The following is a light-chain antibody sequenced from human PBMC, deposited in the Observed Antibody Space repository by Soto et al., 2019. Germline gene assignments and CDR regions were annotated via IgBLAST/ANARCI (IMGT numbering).Light chain of an antibody. CDR1: QRVSSN. Sequence: EILMTQSPATLPVSPGERDTLSCRASQRVSSNLAWYQQKPGQAPRFLIYGASTRATGIPARFSGSGSGTESTLSISSLQSEDFAVYYCQQYDNWPLTFGGGTKVEIK. J-gene: IGKJ4*01. CDR3: QQYDNWPLT. V-gene: IGKV3-15*01. CDR2: GAS.